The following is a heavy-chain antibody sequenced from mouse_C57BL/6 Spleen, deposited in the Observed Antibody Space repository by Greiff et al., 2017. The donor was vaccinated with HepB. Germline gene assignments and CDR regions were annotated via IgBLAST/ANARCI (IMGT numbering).Heavy chain of an antibody. J-gene: IGHJ2*01. CDR3: APYYSNYGYFDY. CDR1: GYSFTGYY. V-gene: IGHV1-42*01. D-gene: IGHD2-5*01. Sequence: EVKLQESGPELVKPGASVKISCKASGYSFTGYYMNWVKQSPEKSLEWIGEINPSTGGTTYNQKFKAKATLTVDKSSSTAYMQLKSLTSEDSAVYYCAPYYSNYGYFDYWGQGTTLTVSS. CDR2: INPSTGGT.